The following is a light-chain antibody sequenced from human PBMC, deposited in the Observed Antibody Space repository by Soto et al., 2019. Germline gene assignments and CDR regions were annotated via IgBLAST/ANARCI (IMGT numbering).Light chain of an antibody. CDR2: TTS. CDR3: QQANSFPIT. V-gene: IGKV1D-12*01. Sequence: DIKMTQSPSSVSASVGDRVTITCRASPGINNWLAWYQQKPGKATKLLIYTTSSLQSGVPSRFSGSGSGTDFTLTISSLKPEDSATYYCQQANSFPITFGGGTKVEIK. CDR1: PGINNW. J-gene: IGKJ4*01.